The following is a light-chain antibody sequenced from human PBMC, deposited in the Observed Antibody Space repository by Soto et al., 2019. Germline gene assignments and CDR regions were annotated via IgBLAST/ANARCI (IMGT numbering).Light chain of an antibody. CDR3: QQSYTTPRT. CDR2: AAS. CDR1: QDIIRY. J-gene: IGKJ2*01. V-gene: IGKV1-39*01. Sequence: DIQMTQSPSSLSVSVGERVTITCRASQDIIRYLNWYQQKPGKAPKVLIYAASSLQSGVPSRFSGSGSGTDFTLTINSLQPEDFATYYCQQSYTTPRTFGQGTKLEIK.